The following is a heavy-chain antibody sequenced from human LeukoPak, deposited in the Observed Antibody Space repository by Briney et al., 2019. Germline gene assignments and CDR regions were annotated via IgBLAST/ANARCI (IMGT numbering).Heavy chain of an antibody. J-gene: IGHJ5*01. V-gene: IGHV4-39*01. Sequence: SETLSLTCTISAASTSSSSHHWGWIRQSPRKGLEWIGSIYYGQTVYYNPSLNSRVTISVVTSKDQFTLQLNSVTAADTAVYYRVRHEGRGGATMGAFDSWGQGSLVTVSS. CDR3: VRHEGRGGATMGAFDS. D-gene: IGHD4/OR15-4a*01. CDR2: IYYGQTV. CDR1: AASTSSSSHH.